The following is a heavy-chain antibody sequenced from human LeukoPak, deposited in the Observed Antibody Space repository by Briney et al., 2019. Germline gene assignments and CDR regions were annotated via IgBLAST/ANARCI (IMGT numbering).Heavy chain of an antibody. CDR2: IYISGNT. CDR3: ARDHMRGYIFMDV. CDR1: GFTLTTNY. J-gene: IGHJ6*03. Sequence: GGSLRLSYAASGFTLTTNYMTWVRQAPGKGLEWVSVIYISGNTYYTDSVKGRFTISRDNSKNTLYLQMNSLRPEDTAVYYCARDHMRGYIFMDVWGKGTTVTVSS. D-gene: IGHD3-3*01. V-gene: IGHV3-66*03.